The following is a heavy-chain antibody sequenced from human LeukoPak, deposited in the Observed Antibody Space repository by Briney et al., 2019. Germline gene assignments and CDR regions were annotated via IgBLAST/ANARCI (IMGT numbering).Heavy chain of an antibody. J-gene: IGHJ3*02. CDR2: ISGSGGST. V-gene: IGHV3-23*01. CDR1: GFTLSSYA. CDR3: AKDLKGIPYAFDI. Sequence: GGSLRLSCAASGFTLSSYAMSWVREAPGKGLEWVSAISGSGGSTYYADSVKGRFTISRDNSKNTLYLQMNSLRAEDTAVYYCAKDLKGIPYAFDIWGQGTMVTVSS. D-gene: IGHD3-9*01.